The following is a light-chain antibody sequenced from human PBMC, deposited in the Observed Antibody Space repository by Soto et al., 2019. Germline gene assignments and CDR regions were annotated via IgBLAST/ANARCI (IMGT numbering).Light chain of an antibody. V-gene: IGLV2-23*02. CDR3: CSYAGSSTFRV. CDR1: RSGVGSYNL. Sequence: QPVLAQPASVSGSHRHAITISCTETRSGVGSYNLVSWYQQHPGKAPKLIIYEVSKRPSGVSNRFSGSKSGNTASLTISGLQAEDEADYYCCSYAGSSTFRVFGTGTKVTVL. J-gene: IGLJ1*01. CDR2: EVS.